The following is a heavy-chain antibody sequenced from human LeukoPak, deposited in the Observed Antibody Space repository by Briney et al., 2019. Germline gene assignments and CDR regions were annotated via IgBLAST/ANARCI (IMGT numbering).Heavy chain of an antibody. CDR2: ISGSGLNT. V-gene: IGHV3-23*01. CDR1: GFIFSTYG. J-gene: IGHJ4*02. D-gene: IGHD3-10*01. CDR3: AKRGGYGSGTYSED. Sequence: GGSLRLSCAASGFIFSTYGMTWFRQAPGRGLEWVSGISGSGLNTYYADSVKGRFTSSRDNSKNMLYLQMNSLRAEDTAVYYCAKRGGYGSGTYSEDWGQGILVTVSS.